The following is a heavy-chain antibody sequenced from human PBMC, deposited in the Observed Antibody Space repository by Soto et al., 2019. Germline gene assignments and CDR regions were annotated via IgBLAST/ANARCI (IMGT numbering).Heavy chain of an antibody. CDR2: IKEDGSET. Sequence: EVQQVESGGNLVQPGGSLRLSCAASGFTFSAFWMSWVRRAPGRGLEWVANIKEDGSETYYVDSVEGRFTISRDNAKKSLYLQMNSLRAEDTALYYCARGGSHSSDSWGQGALVTVSS. CDR3: ARGGSHSSDS. J-gene: IGHJ4*02. D-gene: IGHD1-26*01. CDR1: GFTFSAFW. V-gene: IGHV3-7*05.